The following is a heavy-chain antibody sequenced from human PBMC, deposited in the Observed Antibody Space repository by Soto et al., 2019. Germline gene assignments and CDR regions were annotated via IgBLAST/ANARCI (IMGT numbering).Heavy chain of an antibody. Sequence: EVQLLESGGGLVQPGGSLRLSCAASGFTFSSYAMSWVRQAPGKGLEWVSAISGSGGSTYYADSVKGRFTISRDNSKNTLYLQMNSLRAEDTGVYYYAKDSLTYYYGAGSYTDPETDYFDYWGQGTLVTVSS. CDR3: AKDSLTYYYGAGSYTDPETDYFDY. V-gene: IGHV3-23*01. D-gene: IGHD3-10*01. J-gene: IGHJ4*02. CDR2: ISGSGGST. CDR1: GFTFSSYA.